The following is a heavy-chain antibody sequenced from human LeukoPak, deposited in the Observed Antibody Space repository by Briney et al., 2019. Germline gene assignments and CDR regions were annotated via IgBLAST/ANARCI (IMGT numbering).Heavy chain of an antibody. J-gene: IGHJ6*03. Sequence: GGSLRLSCAASGFTVSSNYMSWVRQAPGKGLEWVSVIYSGGSTYYADTVKGRFTISRDNSKNTLYLQMNSLRAEDTAVYYCAKRRGLELLYYYYMDVWGKGTTVTVSS. D-gene: IGHD1-7*01. V-gene: IGHV3-53*01. CDR1: GFTVSSNY. CDR3: AKRRGLELLYYYYMDV. CDR2: IYSGGST.